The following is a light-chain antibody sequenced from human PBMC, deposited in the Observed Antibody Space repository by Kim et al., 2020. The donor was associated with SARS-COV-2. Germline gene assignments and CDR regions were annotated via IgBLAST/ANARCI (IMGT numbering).Light chain of an antibody. CDR1: RLRIYY. CDR3: NSRDSNNNVL. CDR2: GKN. V-gene: IGLV3-19*01. Sequence: VALGQTVRITCQGDRLRIYYATWYRQKPGQAPILVIYGKNNRPSGIPDRFSGSSSGNTASLTITGTQAGDEADYYCNSRDSNNNVLFGGGTQLTVL. J-gene: IGLJ2*01.